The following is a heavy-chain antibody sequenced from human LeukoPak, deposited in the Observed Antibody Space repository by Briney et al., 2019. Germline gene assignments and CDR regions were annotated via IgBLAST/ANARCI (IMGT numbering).Heavy chain of an antibody. D-gene: IGHD1-26*01. CDR3: ARQGGATSLWFDP. CDR2: IYYSGST. Sequence: SETLSLTCTVSGGSISSYYWSWIRQPPGKGLEWIGYIYYSGSTNYNPSLKSRVTISVDTSKNQFSLKLGSVTAADTAVYYCARQGGATSLWFDPWGQGTLVTVPS. CDR1: GGSISSYY. J-gene: IGHJ5*02. V-gene: IGHV4-59*08.